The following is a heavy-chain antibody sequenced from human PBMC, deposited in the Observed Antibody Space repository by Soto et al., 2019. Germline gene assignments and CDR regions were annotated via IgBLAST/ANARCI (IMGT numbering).Heavy chain of an antibody. J-gene: IGHJ6*03. CDR1: GGSITSSSYY. Sequence: QLQLQESGPGLVKPSETLSLTCTVSGGSITSSSYYWGWIRQPPGKGLEWIGSIHYSGNTYYNPSLKSRVTISVDTSKNQFALKLSFLTAADTAVYYCARPSMNGDSPMYYYYIDVWGKGTPVTVSS. V-gene: IGHV4-39*01. CDR2: IHYSGNT. CDR3: ARPSMNGDSPMYYYYIDV. D-gene: IGHD1-1*01.